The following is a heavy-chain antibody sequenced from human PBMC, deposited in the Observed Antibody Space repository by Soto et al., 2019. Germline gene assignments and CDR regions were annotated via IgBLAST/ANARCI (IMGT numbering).Heavy chain of an antibody. Sequence: QVQLQESGPGLVKPSETLSLTCTVSGGSISSYYWSWIRQPPGKGLEWIGEINHSGSTNYNPSLKSRVTISVDTSKNQFSLKLSSVTAADTAVYYCARNPFFLGTVTNDYWGQGTLVTVSS. CDR3: ARNPFFLGTVTNDY. V-gene: IGHV4-34*01. J-gene: IGHJ4*02. CDR2: INHSGST. CDR1: GGSISSYY. D-gene: IGHD4-17*01.